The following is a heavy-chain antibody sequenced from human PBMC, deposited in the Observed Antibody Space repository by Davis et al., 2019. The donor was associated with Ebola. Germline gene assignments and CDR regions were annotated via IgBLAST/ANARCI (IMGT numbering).Heavy chain of an antibody. V-gene: IGHV3-11*06. CDR1: GFSVSGKY. D-gene: IGHD6-13*01. CDR3: ARDLVGYSSSWHLSDAFDI. CDR2: ISSSSSYT. Sequence: GGSLRLSCEVSGFSVSGKYMSWIRQAPGKGLEWVSYISSSSSYTNYADSVKGRFTISRDNAKNSLYLQLNSLRAEDTAVYYCARDLVGYSSSWHLSDAFDIWGQGTMVTVSS. J-gene: IGHJ3*02.